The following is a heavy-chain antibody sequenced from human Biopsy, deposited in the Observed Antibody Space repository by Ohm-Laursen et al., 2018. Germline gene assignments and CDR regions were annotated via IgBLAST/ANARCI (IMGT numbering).Heavy chain of an antibody. D-gene: IGHD4/OR15-4a*01. V-gene: IGHV4-38-2*02. CDR1: GYSISSDFY. Sequence: SETLSLTCTVSGYSISSDFYWGWIRQPPGKGLEWVGEFSHTGTTIYNPSLESRLTISVDKSKNHFSLRLTSVTAADTATYFCARGPYGDNAGAFDVWGQGTVVPVSS. J-gene: IGHJ3*01. CDR2: FSHTGTT. CDR3: ARGPYGDNAGAFDV.